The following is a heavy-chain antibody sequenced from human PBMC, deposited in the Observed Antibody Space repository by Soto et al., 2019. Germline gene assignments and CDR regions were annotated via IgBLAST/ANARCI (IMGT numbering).Heavy chain of an antibody. V-gene: IGHV3-30*18. D-gene: IGHD1-26*01. Sequence: GGSLRLSCAASGFTFSSYGMHWVHQAPGKGLEWVAVISYDGSNKYYADSVKGRFTISRDNSKNTLYLQMNSLRAEDTAVYYCAKDHGGSYFWDYYYGLDVWGQGTTVTVSS. CDR3: AKDHGGSYFWDYYYGLDV. CDR1: GFTFSSYG. J-gene: IGHJ6*02. CDR2: ISYDGSNK.